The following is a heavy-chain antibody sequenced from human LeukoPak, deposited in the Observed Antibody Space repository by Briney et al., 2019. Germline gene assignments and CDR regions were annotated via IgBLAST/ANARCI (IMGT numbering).Heavy chain of an antibody. V-gene: IGHV4-39*01. CDR1: GGSISSSSNY. J-gene: IGHJ4*02. CDR2: FYYSEST. D-gene: IGHD3-10*01. CDR3: ARGFPSPDKRPC. Sequence: PSETLSLTCTVSGGSISSSSNYWGWIRQPPGKGLEWIGSFYYSESTYYNPPLKSRVTISADTSKNQFSLKLSSVTAADTAVYYCARGFPSPDKRPCWGQGTLVTVSS.